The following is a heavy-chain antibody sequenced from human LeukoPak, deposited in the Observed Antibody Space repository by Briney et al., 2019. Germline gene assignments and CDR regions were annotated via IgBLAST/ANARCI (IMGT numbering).Heavy chain of an antibody. CDR3: ARDLVAGHSSSSPN. CDR1: GASINTYY. Sequence: SETLSLTCTVSGASINTYYWSWIRQHPGKGLEWIGYIYYSGSTYYNPSLKSRVTISVDTSKNQFSLKLSSVTAADTAVYYCARDLVAGHSSSSPNWGQGTLVTVSS. CDR2: IYYSGST. V-gene: IGHV4-59*06. D-gene: IGHD6-6*01. J-gene: IGHJ4*02.